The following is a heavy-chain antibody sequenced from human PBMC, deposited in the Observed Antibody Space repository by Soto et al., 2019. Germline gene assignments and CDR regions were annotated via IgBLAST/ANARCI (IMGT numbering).Heavy chain of an antibody. CDR1: GFNFRSYT. CDR3: ARDRCRGASCDRTFAFDI. Sequence: GGSLRLSCAASGFNFRSYTLNWVRQAPGKGLELVSSISSSSRYLYYADSVKVRFTISRDAAKNSLYLQTNSLRAEDTAVYYCARDRCRGASCDRTFAFDIWGQGTMVTVSS. J-gene: IGHJ3*02. CDR2: ISSSSRYL. D-gene: IGHD2-15*01. V-gene: IGHV3-21*01.